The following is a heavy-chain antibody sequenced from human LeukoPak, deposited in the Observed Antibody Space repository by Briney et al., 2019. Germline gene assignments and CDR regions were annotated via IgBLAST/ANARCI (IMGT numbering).Heavy chain of an antibody. CDR2: ISYDGSNK. Sequence: GGSLRLSCAASGFTFSSYGMHWVRQAPGKGLEWVAVISYDGSNKYYADSVKGRFTISRDNSKNTLYLQMNSLRAEDTAVYYCARLRVSYYYFDYWGQGTLVTVSS. D-gene: IGHD3-10*01. CDR3: ARLRVSYYYFDY. CDR1: GFTFSSYG. J-gene: IGHJ4*02. V-gene: IGHV3-30*03.